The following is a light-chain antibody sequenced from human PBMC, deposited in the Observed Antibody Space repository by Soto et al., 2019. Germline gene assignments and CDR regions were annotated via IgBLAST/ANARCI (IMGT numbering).Light chain of an antibody. CDR1: QTIGSSQ. CDR3: QQYGGSRT. Sequence: EIVLTQSPGTLSLSPGERATLSCRASQTIGSSQLAWYQQKPGQAPKVLIYGASSRATGIPDRFSGSGSGTDFTLTISRLEPEDFAVYYCQQYGGSRTFGQGTKVEIK. V-gene: IGKV3-20*01. J-gene: IGKJ1*01. CDR2: GAS.